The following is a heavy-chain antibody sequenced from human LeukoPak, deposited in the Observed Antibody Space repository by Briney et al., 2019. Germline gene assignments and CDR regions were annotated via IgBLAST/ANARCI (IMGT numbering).Heavy chain of an antibody. CDR3: ARASITIFGVVSPLDY. D-gene: IGHD3-3*01. CDR2: INPNSGGT. V-gene: IGHV1-2*02. CDR1: GYTFTGYY. J-gene: IGHJ4*02. Sequence: ASVKVSCKASGYTFTGYYMHWVRQAPGQGLEWIGWINPNSGGTNNAQKFQGRVTMTRDTSISTAYMELSGLRSDDTAVYYCARASITIFGVVSPLDYWGQGTLVTVSS.